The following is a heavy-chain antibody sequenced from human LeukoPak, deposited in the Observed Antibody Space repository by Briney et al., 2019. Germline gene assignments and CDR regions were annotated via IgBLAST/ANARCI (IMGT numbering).Heavy chain of an antibody. V-gene: IGHV1-46*01. CDR3: ARKVAVGGNVLDY. CDR1: GYTFTSNY. D-gene: IGHD4-23*01. Sequence: ASVKVSCKASGYTFTSNYIHWVRQAPGQGLEWMGIINPSGDTTSYAQQFQGRVTMTRDMSTSTVYMELSSLRSEDTAVYYCARKVAVGGNVLDYWGQGPLVTVSS. CDR2: INPSGDTT. J-gene: IGHJ4*02.